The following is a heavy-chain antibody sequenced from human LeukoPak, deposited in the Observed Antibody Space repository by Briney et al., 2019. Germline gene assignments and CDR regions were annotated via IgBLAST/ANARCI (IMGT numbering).Heavy chain of an antibody. CDR1: GGSIISSSYY. J-gene: IGHJ4*02. V-gene: IGHV4-39*01. D-gene: IGHD3-16*02. Sequence: SETLSLICTVSGGSIISSSYYGGGIRHPPGKGLEGIGSIYYSGSTYYNPSLKSRVTISVDTSKNQFSLKLSSVTAADTAVYYCARHVHDYIWGSYRHGRYDYWGQGTLVTVSS. CDR3: ARHVHDYIWGSYRHGRYDY. CDR2: IYYSGST.